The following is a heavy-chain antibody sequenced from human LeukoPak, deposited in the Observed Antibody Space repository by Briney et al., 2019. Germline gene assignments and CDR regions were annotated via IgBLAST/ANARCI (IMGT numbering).Heavy chain of an antibody. CDR2: INSDGSST. V-gene: IGHV3-74*01. Sequence: GGSLRLSCVASEFTFSSYWMHWVRQAPGKGLVWVSRINSDGSSTSYADSVKGRFTISRDNAKSTFYLQMNSLRAEDTAVYYCARGMAYSSGWFPFDYWGQGSLVTVSS. CDR3: ARGMAYSSGWFPFDY. CDR1: EFTFSSYW. D-gene: IGHD6-19*01. J-gene: IGHJ4*02.